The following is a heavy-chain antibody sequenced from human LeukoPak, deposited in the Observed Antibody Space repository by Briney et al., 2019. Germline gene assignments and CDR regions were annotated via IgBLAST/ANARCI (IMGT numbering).Heavy chain of an antibody. Sequence: PGGSLRLSCAASGFPFSGDWMTWVRQAPGKGLQWVASIKGDGRGKYYVDSVKGRFTVSRDNAKKSLYLQTDSLRVEDMGMYYCARGESDPWGQGTLVTVSS. D-gene: IGHD3-10*01. CDR3: ARGESDP. V-gene: IGHV3-7*03. J-gene: IGHJ5*02. CDR2: IKGDGRGK. CDR1: GFPFSGDW.